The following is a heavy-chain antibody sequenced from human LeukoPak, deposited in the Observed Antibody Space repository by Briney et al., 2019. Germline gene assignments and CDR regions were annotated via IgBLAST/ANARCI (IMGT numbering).Heavy chain of an antibody. CDR3: AKAFQRGVLITSQD. J-gene: IGHJ4*02. V-gene: IGHV3-23*01. CDR1: GFTFSSYA. CDR2: ISGSGGST. D-gene: IGHD3-10*01. Sequence: PGGSLRLSCAASGFTFSSYAMSWVRQAPGKGLEWVSAISGSGGSTYYADSVKGRFTISRDNSKNTLYLQMNSLRGEDTAVYYCAKAFQRGVLITSQDWGQGTQVTVSS.